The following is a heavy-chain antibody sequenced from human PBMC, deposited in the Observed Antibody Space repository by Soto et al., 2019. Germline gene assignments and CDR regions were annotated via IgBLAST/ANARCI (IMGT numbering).Heavy chain of an antibody. J-gene: IGHJ1*01. CDR1: GAYVSDFS. CDR2: ITVNGIT. D-gene: IGHD1-7*01. V-gene: IGHV4-4*07. Sequence: QGQQLESGPGLVKPWDTLSLTCTVSGAYVSDFSWSWIRQPAGKGLEGIGRITVNGITQYTPSFRSRVTMSMHTSRNQFSLNLQSAPAADTALYYCARESGENWTYEAHWGQGTLVTVAS. CDR3: ARESGENWTYEAH.